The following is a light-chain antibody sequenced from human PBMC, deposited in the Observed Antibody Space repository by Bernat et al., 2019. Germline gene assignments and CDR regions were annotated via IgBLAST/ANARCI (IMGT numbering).Light chain of an antibody. CDR2: AVS. J-gene: IGKJ2*01. CDR3: QEYYDNTPYT. V-gene: IGKV1D-13*01. CDR1: QNIYSN. Sequence: SQNIYSNLAWYQQKPGNAPKLLIYAVSGLKTWISPRFSGSGSVTDFTLTISSLQPDDSAVYYCQEYYDNTPYTFGQGTKVDIK.